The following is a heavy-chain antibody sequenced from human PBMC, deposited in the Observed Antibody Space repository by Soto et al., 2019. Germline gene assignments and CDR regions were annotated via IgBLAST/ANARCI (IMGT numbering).Heavy chain of an antibody. V-gene: IGHV1-2*02. CDR1: GYTFTAYY. CDR3: ARGTTPAEYFQH. D-gene: IGHD2-15*01. CDR2: INPDSSGT. J-gene: IGHJ1*01. Sequence: ASVKVSCKASGYTFTAYYINWVRQAPGQGLEWVGWINPDSSGTRYAQKFQGRVIMTMDTSLSTAYLELSRLRYDDTAVYFCARGTTPAEYFQHWGQGSLVTSPQ.